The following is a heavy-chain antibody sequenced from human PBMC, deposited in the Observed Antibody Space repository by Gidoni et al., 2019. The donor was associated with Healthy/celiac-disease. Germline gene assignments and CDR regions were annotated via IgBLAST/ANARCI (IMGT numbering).Heavy chain of an antibody. CDR2: ISWNSGSI. CDR1: GFTFDDYA. J-gene: IGHJ4*02. Sequence: EVQLVESGGGLVQPGRSLRLSCAASGFTFDDYAIHWVRQAPGKGLEWVSGISWNSGSIGYADSVKGRFTISRDNAKNSLYLQMNSLRAEDTALYYCAKGDSSSGVYYFDYWGQGTLVTVSS. CDR3: AKGDSSSGVYYFDY. D-gene: IGHD6-6*01. V-gene: IGHV3-9*01.